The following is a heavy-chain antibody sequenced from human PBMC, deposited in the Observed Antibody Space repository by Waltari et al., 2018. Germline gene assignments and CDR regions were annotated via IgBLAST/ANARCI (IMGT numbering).Heavy chain of an antibody. CDR3: ARGGGGYYYYYYYMDV. J-gene: IGHJ6*03. CDR2: INQSGST. Sequence: QVQLQQWGAGLLKPSETLSLTCAVYGGSFSGYYWSWIRQPPGKGLEWIGEINQSGSTHSNPSLKSRVTISVDTSKNLFALKLSSGTAADTAVYYCARGGGGYYYYYYYMDVWGKGTTVTISS. D-gene: IGHD3-10*01. CDR1: GGSFSGYY. V-gene: IGHV4-34*01.